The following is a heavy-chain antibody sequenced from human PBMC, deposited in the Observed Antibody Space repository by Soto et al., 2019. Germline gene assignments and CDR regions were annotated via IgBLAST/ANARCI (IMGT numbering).Heavy chain of an antibody. V-gene: IGHV6-1*01. D-gene: IGHD6-19*01. CDR3: ARGVAGSGFDL. Sequence: SQTLSLTCAISGDSVSSNTAAWNWIRSSPSRGLERLGRTYYRSNWRHDYAVSVKSRITVNPDTSKNHFSLQLNSVTPDDTAVYYCARGVAGSGFDLWGQGTLVTSPQ. CDR2: TYYRSNWRH. J-gene: IGHJ4*02. CDR1: GDSVSSNTAA.